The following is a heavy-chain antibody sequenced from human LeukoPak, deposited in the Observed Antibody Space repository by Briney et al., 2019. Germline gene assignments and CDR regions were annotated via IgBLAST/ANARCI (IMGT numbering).Heavy chain of an antibody. Sequence: GGSLRLSCAASGFTFSAFGMNWVRQAPGKGLEWVSTITNSGGSTYYVDSVKGRFTISRGNSKNTLYLQMNGLRAEDTAKYYCTKDYCGKFCSAVWGQGTTVTVSS. V-gene: IGHV3-23*01. CDR1: GFTFSAFG. J-gene: IGHJ6*02. D-gene: IGHD3-9*01. CDR2: ITNSGGST. CDR3: TKDYCGKFCSAV.